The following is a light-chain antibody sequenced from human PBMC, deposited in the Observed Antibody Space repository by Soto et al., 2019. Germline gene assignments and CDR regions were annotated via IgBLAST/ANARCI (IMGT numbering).Light chain of an antibody. V-gene: IGKV2-28*01. Sequence: DIVMTQSPLSLSVTPGEPASISCRSSQSLLHSNGYNYLDWYLQKPGQSPQLLVYLGSNRASGVPDRFSGSGSGTDFKLKISRVEAEDVGVYFCMQARQTPPWTFGQGTKVEIK. CDR2: LGS. CDR3: MQARQTPPWT. CDR1: QSLLHSNGYNY. J-gene: IGKJ1*01.